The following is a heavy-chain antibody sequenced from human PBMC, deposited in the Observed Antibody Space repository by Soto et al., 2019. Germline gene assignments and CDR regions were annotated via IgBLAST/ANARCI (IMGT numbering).Heavy chain of an antibody. J-gene: IGHJ4*02. V-gene: IGHV3-74*01. D-gene: IGHD6-13*01. CDR2: INSDGSIT. Sequence: PGGSLRLSCAASGFTFSSNWMHWVRQAPGKGLVWVSRINSDGSITSYADSVKGQFTISRDNAKNTLHLQMNSLRADDTAVYYCARGSSSWYVSFDYWGQGILVTVSS. CDR3: ARGSSSWYVSFDY. CDR1: GFTFSSNW.